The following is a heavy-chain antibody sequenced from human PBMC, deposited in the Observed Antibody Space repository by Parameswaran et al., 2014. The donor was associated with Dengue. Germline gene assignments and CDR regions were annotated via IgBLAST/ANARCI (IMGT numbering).Heavy chain of an antibody. CDR2: IYHSGST. CDR3: ARDMRDGIYPDAFDI. Sequence: WIRQPPGKGLEWIGSIYHSGSTYYNPSLKSRVTISVDTSKNQFSLKLSSVTAADTAVYYCARDMRDGIYPDAFDIWGQGTMVTVSS. D-gene: IGHD5-24*01. V-gene: IGHV4-38-2*02. J-gene: IGHJ3*02.